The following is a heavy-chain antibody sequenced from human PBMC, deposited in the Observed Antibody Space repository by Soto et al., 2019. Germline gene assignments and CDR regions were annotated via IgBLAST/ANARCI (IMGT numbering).Heavy chain of an antibody. CDR3: ARDRGTWYYDSSGYRTPRWFDP. CDR2: IYYSGST. Sequence: SETLSLTCTVSGGSISSGGYCWSWIRQHPGKGLEWIGYIYYSGSTYYNPSLKSRVTISVDTSKNQFSLKLSSVTAADTAVYYCARDRGTWYYDSSGYRTPRWFDPWGQGTLVTVSS. CDR1: GGSISSGGYC. V-gene: IGHV4-31*03. D-gene: IGHD3-22*01. J-gene: IGHJ5*02.